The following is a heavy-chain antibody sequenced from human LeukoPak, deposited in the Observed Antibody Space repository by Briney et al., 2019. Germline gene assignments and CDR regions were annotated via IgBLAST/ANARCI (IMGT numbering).Heavy chain of an antibody. V-gene: IGHV1-18*01. Sequence: ASVKVSCKASGYTFTSYGISWVRQAPGQGLEWMGWISAYNGNTNYAQKLQGRVTMTTDTSTSTAYMELRSLRFDDTAVYYCARDLAVAGGTVGVNAFDIWGQGTMVTVSS. CDR3: ARDLAVAGGTVGVNAFDI. J-gene: IGHJ3*02. CDR1: GYTFTSYG. CDR2: ISAYNGNT. D-gene: IGHD6-19*01.